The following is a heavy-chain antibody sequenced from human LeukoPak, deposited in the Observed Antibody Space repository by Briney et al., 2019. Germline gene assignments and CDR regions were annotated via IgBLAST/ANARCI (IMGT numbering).Heavy chain of an antibody. Sequence: SGGSLRLSCLASGFTFSSYWMHWVRQAPGKGLVWVSRINSDGSSTNYADSVKGRFTISRDNSKNTLYLQMNSLRAEDTAVYYCARCPLNIAAANQYYFYYMDVWGKGTTVTISS. D-gene: IGHD6-13*01. CDR2: INSDGSST. J-gene: IGHJ6*03. V-gene: IGHV3-74*01. CDR1: GFTFSSYW. CDR3: ARCPLNIAAANQYYFYYMDV.